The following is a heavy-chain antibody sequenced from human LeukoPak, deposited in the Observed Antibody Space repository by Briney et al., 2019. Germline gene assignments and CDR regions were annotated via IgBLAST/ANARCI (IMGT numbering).Heavy chain of an antibody. D-gene: IGHD3-3*01. CDR1: GGSISSGDYY. J-gene: IGHJ5*02. CDR3: ARGSGYDLWSGYYKFDP. V-gene: IGHV4-30-4*08. Sequence: PSETLSLTCPGSGGSISSGDYYWSWIRQPPGKGLEWIGYIYYSGSTYYNPSLKSRVTISVDTSKNQFSLKLSSVTAADTAVYYCARGSGYDLWSGYYKFDPWGQGTLVTVSS. CDR2: IYYSGST.